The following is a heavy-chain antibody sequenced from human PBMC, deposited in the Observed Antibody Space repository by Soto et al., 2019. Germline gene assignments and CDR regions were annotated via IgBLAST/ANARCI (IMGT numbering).Heavy chain of an antibody. CDR3: ASGEDGSGSSKGIDY. J-gene: IGHJ4*02. V-gene: IGHV4-39*07. D-gene: IGHD3-10*01. CDR1: GGSISSSSYY. Sequence: PSETLSLTCTVSGGSISSSSYYWGWIRQPPGKGLEWIGSIYYSGSTYYNPSLKSRVTISVDTSKNQFSLKLSSVTAADTAVYYCASGEDGSGSSKGIDYWGQGTLVTVSS. CDR2: IYYSGST.